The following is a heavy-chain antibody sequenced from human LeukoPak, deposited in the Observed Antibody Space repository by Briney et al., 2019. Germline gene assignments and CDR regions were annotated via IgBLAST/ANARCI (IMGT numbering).Heavy chain of an antibody. CDR1: GGTFSSYT. V-gene: IGHV1-69*04. J-gene: IGHJ3*02. CDR2: IIPILSIA. Sequence: EASVKVSCKASGGTFSSYTISWVRQAPGQGLEWMGRIIPILSIANYAQKFQGRVTITADKSTSTAYMELSRLRSEDTAVYYCARDRVDYYYDSSGGAAFDIWGQGTMVTVSS. D-gene: IGHD3-22*01. CDR3: ARDRVDYYYDSSGGAAFDI.